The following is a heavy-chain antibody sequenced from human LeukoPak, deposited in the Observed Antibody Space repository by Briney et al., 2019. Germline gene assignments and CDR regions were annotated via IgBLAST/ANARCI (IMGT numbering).Heavy chain of an antibody. V-gene: IGHV3-23*01. CDR3: AKPLANWGFIFSY. CDR1: GFTFSSYG. J-gene: IGHJ4*02. Sequence: PGGSLRLSCAASGFTFSSYGMHWVRQAPGKGLEWVSAISGSGGSTYYADSVKGRFTISRDNSKNTLYLQMNSLRAEDTAVYYCAKPLANWGFIFSYWGQGTLVTVSS. CDR2: ISGSGGST. D-gene: IGHD7-27*01.